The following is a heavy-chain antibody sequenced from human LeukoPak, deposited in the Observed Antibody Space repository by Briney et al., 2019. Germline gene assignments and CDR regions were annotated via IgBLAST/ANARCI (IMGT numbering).Heavy chain of an antibody. J-gene: IGHJ3*01. CDR1: GFTVSFNY. V-gene: IGHV3-53*01. CDR3: ARDIELST. CDR2: IYSGGNT. Sequence: GGSLRLSCATSGFTVSFNYMSWVRQAPGKGLEWVSVIYSGGNTYYADSVKGRFTISRDNSKNTLYLQMNSLRVEDTAIYYCARDIELSTWGLGTLVTVSS. D-gene: IGHD3-16*02.